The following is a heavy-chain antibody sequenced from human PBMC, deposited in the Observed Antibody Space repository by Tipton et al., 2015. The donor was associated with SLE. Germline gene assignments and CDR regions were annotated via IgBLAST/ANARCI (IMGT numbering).Heavy chain of an antibody. D-gene: IGHD2-21*01. J-gene: IGHJ2*01. CDR2: GYYIGST. CDR1: DDSISNYY. Sequence: TLSLTCTVSDDSISNYYWSWIRQSPGKGLEWIGYGYYIGSTNYNPSLKSRVTMSLATSKNQFSLRLNSVTAADTAVYFCARDTLCGGECYGLWGRGTLVTVSS. V-gene: IGHV4-59*01. CDR3: ARDTLCGGECYGL.